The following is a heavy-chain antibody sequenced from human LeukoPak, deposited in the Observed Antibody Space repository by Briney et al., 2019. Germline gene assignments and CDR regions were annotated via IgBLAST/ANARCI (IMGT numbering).Heavy chain of an antibody. Sequence: GGSLRLSCAASGFTFSSYSMNWVRQAPGKGLEWVSYISSSSSTIYYADSVKGRFTISRDNAKNSLYLQMNSLRAEDTAVYYCARVDYSNYLLIYYYYYYMDVWGKGTTVTVSS. CDR3: ARVDYSNYLLIYYYYYYMDV. J-gene: IGHJ6*03. CDR1: GFTFSSYS. CDR2: ISSSSSTI. V-gene: IGHV3-48*01. D-gene: IGHD4-11*01.